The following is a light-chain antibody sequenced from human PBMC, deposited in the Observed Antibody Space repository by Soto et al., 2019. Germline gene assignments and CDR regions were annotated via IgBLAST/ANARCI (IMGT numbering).Light chain of an antibody. CDR3: QQYNNWPRT. J-gene: IGKJ1*01. CDR2: GVS. CDR1: QSVRSD. Sequence: EIVLTQSPDTLSLSPGQRATLSCRASQSVRSDYFAWYQQKPGQAPRVIIFGVSTRATGVPDRFSGSGSGTEFNITISSLQSEDFAVYYCQQYNNWPRTFGQGTKVDIK. V-gene: IGKV3D-15*01.